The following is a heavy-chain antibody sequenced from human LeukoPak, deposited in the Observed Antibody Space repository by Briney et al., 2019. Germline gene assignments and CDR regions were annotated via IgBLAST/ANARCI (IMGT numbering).Heavy chain of an antibody. V-gene: IGHV4-59*01. CDR2: IYYSGST. CDR1: GGSISSYY. Sequence: SETLSLTYTVSGGSISSYYWSWIRQPPGKGLEWIGYIYYSGSTNYNPSLKSRVTISVDTSKNQFSLKLSSVTAADTAVYYCARNVLRYFDWFDPWGQGTLVTVSS. D-gene: IGHD3-9*01. J-gene: IGHJ5*02. CDR3: ARNVLRYFDWFDP.